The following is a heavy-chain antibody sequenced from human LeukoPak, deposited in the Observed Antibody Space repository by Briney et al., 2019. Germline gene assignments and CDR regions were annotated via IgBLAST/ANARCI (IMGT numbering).Heavy chain of an antibody. CDR1: GYTFTGYF. CDR2: IIPIFGTA. CDR3: ARGEITMLRGTPTNWFDP. Sequence: GASVKVSCKASGYTFTGYFMHWVRQAPGQGLEWMGGIIPIFGTANYAQKFQGRVTITTDESTNTAFMELSSLRSEDTAVYYCARGEITMLRGTPTNWFDPWGQGTLVTVSS. V-gene: IGHV1-69*05. J-gene: IGHJ5*02. D-gene: IGHD3-10*01.